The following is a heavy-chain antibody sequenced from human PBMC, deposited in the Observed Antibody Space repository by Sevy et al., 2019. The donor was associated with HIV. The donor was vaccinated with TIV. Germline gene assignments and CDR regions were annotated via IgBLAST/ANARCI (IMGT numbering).Heavy chain of an antibody. V-gene: IGHV3-30*02. J-gene: IGHJ4*02. Sequence: GGFLRLSCAASGFTFSSYGMHWVRQAPGKGLEWVAFIRYDGSNKYYADSVKGRFTISRDNSKNTLYLQMNSLRAEDTAVYYCAKDAQTSSSRPYYFDYWGQGTLVTVSS. CDR3: AKDAQTSSSRPYYFDY. CDR2: IRYDGSNK. D-gene: IGHD6-6*01. CDR1: GFTFSSYG.